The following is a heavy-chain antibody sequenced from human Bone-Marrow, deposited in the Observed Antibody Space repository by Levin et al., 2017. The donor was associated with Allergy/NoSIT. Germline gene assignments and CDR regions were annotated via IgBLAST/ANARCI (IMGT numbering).Heavy chain of an antibody. Sequence: MTSETLSLTCSVSGDSVSSGSYYWTWIRQPPGKGLECIGFMLYSGYRNYNPSLKSRVTMALDTSKNQFSLRLTSVTAADTAIYYCARDAVGTAAGSLAYWGQGALVTVSS. V-gene: IGHV4-61*01. J-gene: IGHJ4*02. CDR2: MLYSGYR. CDR1: GDSVSSGSYY. CDR3: ARDAVGTAAGSLAY. D-gene: IGHD4-23*01.